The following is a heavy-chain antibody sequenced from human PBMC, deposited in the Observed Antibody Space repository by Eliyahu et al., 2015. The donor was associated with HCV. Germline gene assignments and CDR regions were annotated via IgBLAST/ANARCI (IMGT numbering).Heavy chain of an antibody. J-gene: IGHJ4*02. CDR3: AKGNYYYGSGTYLGAENPFDC. Sequence: EVQLLESGGGLIQPGGSLRLSCAASGXTFXSFXMXWVRQAPGKGLEWVSTISGGGDSTYYADSVKGRFTISRDNSKNTLYLQMNGLRADDTAVYFCAKGNYYYGSGTYLGAENPFDCWGQGTLVTVSS. D-gene: IGHD3-10*01. CDR1: GXTFXSFX. CDR2: ISGGGDST. V-gene: IGHV3-23*01.